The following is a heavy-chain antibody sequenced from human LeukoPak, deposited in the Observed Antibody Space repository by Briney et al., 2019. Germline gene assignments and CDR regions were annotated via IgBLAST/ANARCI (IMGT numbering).Heavy chain of an antibody. V-gene: IGHV3-23*01. CDR1: GFTFSSYA. D-gene: IGHD3-16*01. CDR3: ARVYVVSGTSDALDI. J-gene: IGHJ3*02. Sequence: PGGSLRLSCAASGFTFSSYAMSWVRQAPGKGLEWVSAISGSGGSTYYADSVKGRFTISRDNSKNTLYLQINSLRAEDTAVYYCARVYVVSGTSDALDIWGQGTLVTVSS. CDR2: ISGSGGST.